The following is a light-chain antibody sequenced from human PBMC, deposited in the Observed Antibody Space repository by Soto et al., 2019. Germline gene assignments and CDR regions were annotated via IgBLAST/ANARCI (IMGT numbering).Light chain of an antibody. Sequence: EIVMTQSPATLSVSPGERATLSCRASQSVSSNLAWYQQTPGQAPRRLIYGASTRTTGIPARFRGSGSGTEFTLTISSLQSEDFAVYYCQQYHNWPPYTFGQGTKLEIK. V-gene: IGKV3-15*01. CDR3: QQYHNWPPYT. J-gene: IGKJ2*01. CDR2: GAS. CDR1: QSVSSN.